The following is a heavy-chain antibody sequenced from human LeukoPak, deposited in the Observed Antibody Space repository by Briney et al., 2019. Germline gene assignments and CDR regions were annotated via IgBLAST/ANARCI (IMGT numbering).Heavy chain of an antibody. D-gene: IGHD3-22*01. V-gene: IGHV4-34*01. CDR1: GGSFSGYY. CDR2: INHSGST. J-gene: IGHJ5*02. CDR3: AREQLLGYYYDSSGPHT. Sequence: PSETLSLTCAVYGGSFSGYYWSWIRQPPGKGLEWIGEINHSGSTNYNPSLKSRVTISVDTSKNQFSLKLSSVTAADTAVYYCAREQLLGYYYDSSGPHTWGQGTMVTVSS.